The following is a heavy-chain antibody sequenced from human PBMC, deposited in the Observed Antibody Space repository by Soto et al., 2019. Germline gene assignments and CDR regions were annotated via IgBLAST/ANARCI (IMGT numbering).Heavy chain of an antibody. CDR2: ISGGDGSP. V-gene: IGHV3-23*01. CDR3: AKWHTYNYDSLAFSGFDC. CDR1: GFTFSSYA. D-gene: IGHD3-16*01. Sequence: LRLSCVASGFTFSSYAMTWVGQAPGKGLEWVSAISGGDGSPSYADSVKGRFTISRDNSKNTLYLHMNSLRADDTAAYYCAKWHTYNYDSLAFSGFDCWGQGTQVTVYS. J-gene: IGHJ4*02.